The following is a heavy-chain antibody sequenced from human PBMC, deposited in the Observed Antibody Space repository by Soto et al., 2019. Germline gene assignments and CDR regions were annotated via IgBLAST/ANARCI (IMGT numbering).Heavy chain of an antibody. CDR2: IRATGGQT. J-gene: IGHJ5*01. Sequence: EVQLLESGGGVVRPGGSLRLSCAASGFTFRNFVMSWVRQAPGKGLQWVSAIRATGGQTFYADSVKGRFTNSRDNSKNILYLQINSQRDEDTALYFCAQDRGWGVVSPSHDSWGQGTLVTVSS. CDR3: AQDRGWGVVSPSHDS. V-gene: IGHV3-23*01. D-gene: IGHD2-21*01. CDR1: GFTFRNFV.